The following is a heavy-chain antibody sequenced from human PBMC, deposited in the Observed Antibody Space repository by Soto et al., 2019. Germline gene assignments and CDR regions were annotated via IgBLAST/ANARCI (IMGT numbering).Heavy chain of an antibody. CDR3: AREESAAAGD. CDR2: INHSGST. V-gene: IGHV4-34*01. J-gene: IGHJ4*02. D-gene: IGHD6-13*01. CDR1: GGSFSGYY. Sequence: QVQLQQWGAGLLKPSETLSLTCAVYGGSFSGYYWSWIRQPPGKGLEWIGEINHSGSTNYNPSLKSRVTISVDTSKNQFSLQLSSVTAADTAVYYCAREESAAAGDWGQGTLVTVSS.